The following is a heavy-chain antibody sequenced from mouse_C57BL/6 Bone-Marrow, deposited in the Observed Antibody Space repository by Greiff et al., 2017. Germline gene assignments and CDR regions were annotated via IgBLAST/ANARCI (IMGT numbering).Heavy chain of an antibody. Sequence: VQLLQSGAELVKPGASVKLSCAASGFNFKDYYMHWVKQRTEQGLEWIGRIDPEDGETKYAPTFQGKSTISADTSSNTAYLQLSSLTSKDTAVYYCASHSYFDYGGQGTTLTVTS. CDR1: GFNFKDYY. CDR3: ASHSYFDY. CDR2: IDPEDGET. V-gene: IGHV14-2*01. J-gene: IGHJ2*01. D-gene: IGHD2-12*01.